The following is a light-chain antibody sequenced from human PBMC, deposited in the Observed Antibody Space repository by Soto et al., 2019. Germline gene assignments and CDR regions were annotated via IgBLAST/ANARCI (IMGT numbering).Light chain of an antibody. Sequence: EIVLTQAPGTLSLSPGGRHTLSCRASQSVNSNYLAWYQQQPGQAHRXXIYGASSRATGIPDRFSGSWSRTDGTITISRLEPEDGEVYYCQHYDRSLWTFGQGTKVDIK. J-gene: IGKJ1*01. V-gene: IGKV3-20*01. CDR2: GAS. CDR3: QHYDRSLWT. CDR1: QSVNSNY.